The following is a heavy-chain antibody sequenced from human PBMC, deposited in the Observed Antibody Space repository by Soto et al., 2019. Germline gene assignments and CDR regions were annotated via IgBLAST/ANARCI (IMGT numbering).Heavy chain of an antibody. D-gene: IGHD1-26*01. J-gene: IGHJ5*02. Sequence: EVQLVESGGGLVQPGGSLRLSCAASGFTFSSYNMNWLRQAPGKWLEWLSYISSTSGSLYYADSVKGRFTISRDNAMSSLYLQRNNRRDEDTAVYYCARNQPIVCPTQGGNWFAPWGQGTLVTDSS. CDR1: GFTFSSYN. V-gene: IGHV3-48*02. CDR2: ISSTSGSL. CDR3: ARNQPIVCPTQGGNWFAP.